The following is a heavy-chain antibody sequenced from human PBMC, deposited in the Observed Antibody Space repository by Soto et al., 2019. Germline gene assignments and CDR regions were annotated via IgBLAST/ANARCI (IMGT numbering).Heavy chain of an antibody. CDR3: ARYSGSYRPAFDI. D-gene: IGHD1-26*01. CDR1: GGSISSGDYY. J-gene: IGHJ3*02. V-gene: IGHV4-30-4*01. CDR2: IYYSGST. Sequence: PSETLSLTCTVSGGSISSGDYYWSWIRQPPGKGLEWIGYIYYSGSTYYNPSLKSRVTISVDTSKNQSSLKLSSVTAADTAVYYCARYSGSYRPAFDIWGQGTMVTVSS.